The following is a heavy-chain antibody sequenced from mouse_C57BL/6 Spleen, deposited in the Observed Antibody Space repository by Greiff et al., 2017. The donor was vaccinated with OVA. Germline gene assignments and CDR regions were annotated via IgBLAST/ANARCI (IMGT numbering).Heavy chain of an antibody. CDR1: GYSITSGYY. J-gene: IGHJ4*01. CDR3: ARVSDYDYDYYAMDY. D-gene: IGHD2-4*01. V-gene: IGHV3-6*01. Sequence: EVKVEESGPGLVKPSQSLSLTCSVTGYSITSGYYWNWIRQFPGNKLEWMGYISYDGSNNYNPSLKNRISITRDTSKNQFFLKLNSVTTEDTATYYCARVSDYDYDYYAMDYWGQGTSVTVSS. CDR2: ISYDGSN.